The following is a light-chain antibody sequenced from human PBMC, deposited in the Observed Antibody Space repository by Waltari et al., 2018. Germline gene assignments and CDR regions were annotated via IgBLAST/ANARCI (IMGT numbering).Light chain of an antibody. J-gene: IGLJ3*02. CDR2: RSD. CDR1: ASNIGNTL. Sequence: QSVLTQPPSVSGTPGQRVTISCSGSASNIGNTLVNWYQQFPGKAPKLLIYRSDQRPSGAPDRFSGSKTGTSASLAISGLQSKDEADYYCAAWDGSLNGRWVFGGGTKVTVL. CDR3: AAWDGSLNGRWV. V-gene: IGLV1-44*01.